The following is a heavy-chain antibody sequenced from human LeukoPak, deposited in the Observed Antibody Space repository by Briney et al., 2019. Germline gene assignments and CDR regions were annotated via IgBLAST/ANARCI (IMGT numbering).Heavy chain of an antibody. J-gene: IGHJ4*02. D-gene: IGHD6-13*01. CDR2: IKQDGSET. Sequence: GGSLRLSCVASGFTFSDYWMSWVRQAPGKGLEWVAHIKQDGSETYHVDSVKGRFTISRDNAKNSLYLQMNSLRAEDTALYYCAKDIVGIAAAGSDFDYWGQGTLVTVSS. CDR1: GFTFSDYW. V-gene: IGHV3-7*03. CDR3: AKDIVGIAAAGSDFDY.